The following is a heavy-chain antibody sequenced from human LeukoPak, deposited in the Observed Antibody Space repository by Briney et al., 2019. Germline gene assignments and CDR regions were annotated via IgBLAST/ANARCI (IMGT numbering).Heavy chain of an antibody. CDR2: IIPIFGTA. D-gene: IGHD4-11*01. CDR3: ARGSGDYSSDY. Sequence: ASVKVSCKASGYTFTPSYIHWVRQAPGQGLEWMGGIIPIFGTANYAQKFQGRVTITTDESTSTAYMELSSLRSEDTAVYYCARGSGDYSSDYWGQGTLVTVSS. V-gene: IGHV1-69*05. CDR1: GYTFTPSY. J-gene: IGHJ4*02.